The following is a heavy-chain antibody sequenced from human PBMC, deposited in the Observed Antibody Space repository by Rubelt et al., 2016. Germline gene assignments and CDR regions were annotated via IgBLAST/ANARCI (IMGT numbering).Heavy chain of an antibody. V-gene: IGHV3-48*03. D-gene: IGHD6-6*01. J-gene: IGHJ4*02. CDR2: ISGSGGTQ. CDR3: VTSMPSSSAVY. Sequence: GGSLGLSCVASGFPFSSFHMNWVRQSPGVGLEWDSYISGSGGTQFYTASVKGRFTLSRDNAKKSLDLQMNCLRNEDTAVDYCVTSMPSSSAVYWGQGTLVTVSP. CDR1: GFPFSSFH.